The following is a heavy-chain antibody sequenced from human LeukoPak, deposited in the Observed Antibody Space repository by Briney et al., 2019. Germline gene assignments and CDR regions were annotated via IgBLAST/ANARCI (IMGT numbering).Heavy chain of an antibody. V-gene: IGHV3-21*01. D-gene: IGHD3-22*01. CDR2: ISSSSSYI. Sequence: GGSLRLSCAASGFSFSSYSMNWVRQAPGKGLEWVSSISSSSSYIYYADSVKGRFTISRDNAKNSLYLQMNSLRAEDTAVYYCARSYYDSSGYFDYWGQGTLVTVSS. CDR1: GFSFSSYS. J-gene: IGHJ4*02. CDR3: ARSYYDSSGYFDY.